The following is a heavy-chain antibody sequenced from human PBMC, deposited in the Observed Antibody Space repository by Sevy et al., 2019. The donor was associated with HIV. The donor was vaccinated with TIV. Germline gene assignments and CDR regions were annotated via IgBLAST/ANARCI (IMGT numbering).Heavy chain of an antibody. CDR3: AKRLAAAGSFDY. Sequence: GGSLRLSCAASGFTFSSYAMSWVRQAPGKGLEWVSAISGSGVNTYYADSVKGRFTISRDNSKNTLYVQMNSLRAEDTAVYYCAKRLAAAGSFDYWGQGTLVTVSS. V-gene: IGHV3-23*01. D-gene: IGHD6-13*01. J-gene: IGHJ4*02. CDR1: GFTFSSYA. CDR2: ISGSGVNT.